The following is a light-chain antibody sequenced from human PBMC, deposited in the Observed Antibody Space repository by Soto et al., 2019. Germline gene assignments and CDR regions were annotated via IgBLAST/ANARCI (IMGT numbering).Light chain of an antibody. J-gene: IGKJ5*01. V-gene: IGKV3-20*01. Sequence: EIVMTQSPATLSVSPGESATLSCWASQSVSSNLAWHQQKPGQAPRILIYGASSRATGIPDRFSGSGSGTDFTLTISRLEPEDFAVYYCQQYGSSQITFGQGTRLEI. CDR3: QQYGSSQIT. CDR1: QSVSSN. CDR2: GAS.